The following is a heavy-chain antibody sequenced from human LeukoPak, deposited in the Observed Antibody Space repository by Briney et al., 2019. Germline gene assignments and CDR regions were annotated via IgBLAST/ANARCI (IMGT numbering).Heavy chain of an antibody. J-gene: IGHJ4*02. CDR1: GFTFSSYA. CDR3: AKQSGGAYYYDSRIDY. CDR2: ISGSGGST. V-gene: IGHV3-23*01. Sequence: PGGSLRLSCAASGFTFSSYAMSWVRQAPGKGLEWVSAISGSGGSTYYADSVKGRFTISRDNSKNTLYLQMNSLRAEDTAVYYCAKQSGGAYYYDSRIDYWGQGTLVTVSS. D-gene: IGHD3-22*01.